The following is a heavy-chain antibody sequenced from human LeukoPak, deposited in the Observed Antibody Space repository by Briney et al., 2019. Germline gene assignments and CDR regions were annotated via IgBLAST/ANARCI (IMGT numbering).Heavy chain of an antibody. CDR2: ITTSSTFI. Sequence: GGSLRLSCAASGFTLSSYTMNWVRQAPGKGLEWVSSITTSSTFIYYADSVKGRFTISRDNAKSSLYLQMNSLRAEDTAVYYCARDVVYYSRSFRYGMDVWGKGATVTVSS. V-gene: IGHV3-21*01. D-gene: IGHD1-26*01. CDR1: GFTLSSYT. J-gene: IGHJ6*04. CDR3: ARDVVYYSRSFRYGMDV.